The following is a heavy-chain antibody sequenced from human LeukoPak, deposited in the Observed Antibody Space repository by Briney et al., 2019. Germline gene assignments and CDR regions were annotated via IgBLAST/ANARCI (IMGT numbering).Heavy chain of an antibody. D-gene: IGHD6-6*01. Sequence: GGSLRLSCAASGFTFSSYDMHWVRQATGKGLEWVSAIGTAGDTYYQGSVKGRFTISRENAKNSLYLQMNSLRAGDTAVYYCARGIAAGWFDPWGQGTLVTVSS. V-gene: IGHV3-13*01. J-gene: IGHJ5*02. CDR1: GFTFSSYD. CDR3: ARGIAAGWFDP. CDR2: IGTAGDT.